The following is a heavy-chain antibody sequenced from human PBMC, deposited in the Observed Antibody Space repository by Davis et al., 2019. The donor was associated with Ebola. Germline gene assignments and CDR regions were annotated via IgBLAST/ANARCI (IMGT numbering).Heavy chain of an antibody. CDR1: GYTFTSYA. J-gene: IGHJ4*02. CDR2: INAGNGNT. V-gene: IGHV1-3*01. D-gene: IGHD3-3*01. Sequence: ASVKVSCKASGYTFTSYAMHWVRQAPGQRLEWMGWINAGNGNTKYSQKLQGRVTMTTDTSTSTAYMELRSLRSDDTAVYYCARDVTFGVAWVDYWGQGTLVTVSS. CDR3: ARDVTFGVAWVDY.